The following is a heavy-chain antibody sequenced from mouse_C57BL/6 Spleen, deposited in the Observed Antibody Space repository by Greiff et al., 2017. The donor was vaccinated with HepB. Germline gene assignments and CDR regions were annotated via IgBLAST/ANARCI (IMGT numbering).Heavy chain of an antibody. CDR3: VRHGYSKGYFDV. V-gene: IGHV10-1*01. CDR1: GFSFNTYA. Sequence: VQLQQSGGGLVQPKGSLKLSCAASGFSFNTYAMNWVRQAPGKGLEWVARIRSKSNNYATYYADSVKDRFTISRDDSESMLYLQMNNLKTEDTAMYYCVRHGYSKGYFDVWGTGTTVTVSS. D-gene: IGHD2-3*01. J-gene: IGHJ1*03. CDR2: IRSKSNNYAT.